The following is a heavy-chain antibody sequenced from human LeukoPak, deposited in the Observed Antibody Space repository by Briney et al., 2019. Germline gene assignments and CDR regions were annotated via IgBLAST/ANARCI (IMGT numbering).Heavy chain of an antibody. CDR1: GFTVSSNH. CDR2: FYSGGDT. CDR3: AREGGSSSWYARAFDI. Sequence: GGSLRLSCAVSGFTVSSNHMSWVRQAPGKGLEWVSVFYSGGDTHYADSVKGRFTISRDNSKNTLYLQMNSLRAEDTAVYYCAREGGSSSWYARAFDIWGQGTMVTVSS. V-gene: IGHV3-53*01. D-gene: IGHD6-13*01. J-gene: IGHJ3*02.